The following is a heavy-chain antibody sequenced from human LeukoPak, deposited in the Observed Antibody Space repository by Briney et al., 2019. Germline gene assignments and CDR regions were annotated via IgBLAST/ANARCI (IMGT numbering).Heavy chain of an antibody. J-gene: IGHJ4*02. CDR2: TYYRSTWYN. V-gene: IGHV6-1*01. D-gene: IGHD6-19*01. Sequence: SQTLSLTCAVSGDSVSSKNGAWNWIRQSPSRGLEWLGRTYYRSTWYNDYAESMEGRMTISQDTSKNQYSLHLNSVTPDDTAVYYCARDLGTTGWHTFDYWGQGTLVTVSS. CDR1: GDSVSSKNGA. CDR3: ARDLGTTGWHTFDY.